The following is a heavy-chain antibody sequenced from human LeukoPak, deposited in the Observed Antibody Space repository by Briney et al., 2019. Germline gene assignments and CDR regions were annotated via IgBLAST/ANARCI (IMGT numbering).Heavy chain of an antibody. J-gene: IGHJ6*03. V-gene: IGHV3-30*04. D-gene: IGHD3-22*01. CDR2: ISYDGSNK. CDR3: ARDGGYYDSSGFYYYYMDV. Sequence: GGSLRLSCAASGFTFSSYAMHWVRQAPGKGLEWVAVISYDGSNKYYADSVKGRFTISRDNSKNTLYLQMNSLRAEDTAVYYCARDGGYYDSSGFYYYYMDVWGKGTTVTVSS. CDR1: GFTFSSYA.